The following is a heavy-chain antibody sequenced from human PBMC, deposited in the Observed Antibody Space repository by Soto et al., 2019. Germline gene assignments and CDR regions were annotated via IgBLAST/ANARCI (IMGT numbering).Heavy chain of an antibody. CDR1: GFTVGNNY. CDR2: IYSTGTT. CDR3: AKDGRGSGSHYNSFGY. D-gene: IGHD3-10*01. V-gene: IGHV3-53*01. J-gene: IGHJ4*02. Sequence: EVQLVESGGGLIQPGGSLKLSCAASGFTVGNNYMSWVRQAPGKGLEWVSLIYSTGTTKYADSVTGRVTVSRDNAKNTLYLQMNSRRAEATAVYYCAKDGRGSGSHYNSFGYWGQGTLVTVSS.